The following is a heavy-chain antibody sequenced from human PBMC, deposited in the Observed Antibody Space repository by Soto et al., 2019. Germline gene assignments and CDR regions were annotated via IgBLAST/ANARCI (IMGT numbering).Heavy chain of an antibody. J-gene: IGHJ6*02. Sequence: SETLSLTCAVYGGSFSGYYWSWIRQPPGKGLEWIGEINHSGSTNYNPSLKSRVTISVDTSKNQFSLKLSSVTAADTAVYYCARDHITMVRGVTLNYYYYGMDVWGQGPTVTVSS. CDR3: ARDHITMVRGVTLNYYYYGMDV. V-gene: IGHV4-34*01. CDR2: INHSGST. CDR1: GGSFSGYY. D-gene: IGHD3-10*01.